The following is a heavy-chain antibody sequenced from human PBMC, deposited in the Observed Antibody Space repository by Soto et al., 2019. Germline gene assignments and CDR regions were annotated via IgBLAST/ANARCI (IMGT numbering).Heavy chain of an antibody. J-gene: IGHJ2*01. CDR3: AKDRHYNEPYWYFDL. CDR1: GFTFDDYA. V-gene: IGHV3-9*01. CDR2: ISWNSGSI. D-gene: IGHD1-1*01. Sequence: EVQLVESGGGLVQPGRSLRLSCAASGFTFDDYAMHWVRQAPGKGLEWVSGISWNSGSIGYADSVKGRFTISRDNAKNSLYLQMNSLRAEDTALYYCAKDRHYNEPYWYFDLWGRGTLVTVSS.